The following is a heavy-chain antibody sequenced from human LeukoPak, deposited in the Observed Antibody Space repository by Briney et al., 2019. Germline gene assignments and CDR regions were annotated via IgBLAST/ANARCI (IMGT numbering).Heavy chain of an antibody. Sequence: GGSLRLSCAASGFTFSSYAMSWVRQAPGKGLEWVSLISGGGGSTYSADSVKGRFSISRDNSKNTLYLQMNSLRAEDTAVYYCAKDQAVDYYDSSGPLDYWGQGTLVTVSS. D-gene: IGHD3-22*01. J-gene: IGHJ4*02. CDR3: AKDQAVDYYDSSGPLDY. CDR2: ISGGGGST. CDR1: GFTFSSYA. V-gene: IGHV3-23*01.